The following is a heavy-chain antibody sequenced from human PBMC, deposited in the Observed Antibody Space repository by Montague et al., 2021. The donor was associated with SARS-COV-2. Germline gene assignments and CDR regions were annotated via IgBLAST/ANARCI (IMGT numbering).Heavy chain of an antibody. CDR3: ARDYGDYSYYYGLDV. CDR1: GGSISSGYFY. J-gene: IGHJ6*02. V-gene: IGHV4-61*02. CDR2: IYSSGST. Sequence: TLSLTCTVSGGSISSGYFYWSWIRQPAGKGLEWIGRIYSSGSTNYNPSLKSRVTMSVDTSKNQFSLKVSSVTAADTAVYYCARDYGDYSYYYGLDVWGQGTTVTVSS. D-gene: IGHD4-17*01.